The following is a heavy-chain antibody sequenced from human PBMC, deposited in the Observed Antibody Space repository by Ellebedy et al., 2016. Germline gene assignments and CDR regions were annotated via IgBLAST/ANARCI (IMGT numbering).Heavy chain of an antibody. Sequence: GGSLRLXXVASGFTFRNFFMSWVRQAPGGGLEWVSTISAGGDITFSADSVKGRFTISRDNFRNTLYLQMSSLRAEDTAVYYCYYGHYSGSWGQGTLVTVPS. CDR1: GFTFRNFF. J-gene: IGHJ4*02. D-gene: IGHD4-17*01. V-gene: IGHV3-23*01. CDR2: ISAGGDIT. CDR3: YYGHYSGS.